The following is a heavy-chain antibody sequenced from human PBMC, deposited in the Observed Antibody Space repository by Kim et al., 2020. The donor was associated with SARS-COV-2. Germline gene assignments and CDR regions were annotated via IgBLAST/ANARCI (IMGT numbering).Heavy chain of an antibody. J-gene: IGHJ6*03. V-gene: IGHV7-4-1*02. CDR2: INTNTGNP. Sequence: ASVKVSCKASGYTFTSYAMNWVRQAPGQGLEWMGWINTNTGNPTYAQGFTGRFVFSLDTSVSTAYLQISSLKAEDTAVYYCARDWDVGYSSQLDYYMDVWGKGTTVTVSS. CDR3: ARDWDVGYSSQLDYYMDV. CDR1: GYTFTSYA. D-gene: IGHD6-13*01.